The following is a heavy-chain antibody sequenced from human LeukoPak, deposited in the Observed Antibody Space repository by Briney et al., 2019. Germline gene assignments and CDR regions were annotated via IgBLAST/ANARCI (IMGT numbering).Heavy chain of an antibody. CDR1: GFTFSSYW. J-gene: IGHJ4*02. Sequence: PGGSLRLSCAASGFTFSSYWMSWVRQAPGKGLEWVANIKQDGSEKYYVDSVKGRFTISRDDAKNSLYLQMNSLRAEDTAVYYCATLSATYASGDYYFDYWGQGTLVTVSS. D-gene: IGHD2/OR15-2a*01. CDR2: IKQDGSEK. CDR3: ATLSATYASGDYYFDY. V-gene: IGHV3-7*01.